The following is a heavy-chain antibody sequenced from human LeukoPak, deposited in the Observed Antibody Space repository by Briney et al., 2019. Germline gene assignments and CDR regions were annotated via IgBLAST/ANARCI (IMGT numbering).Heavy chain of an antibody. CDR1: GFTFSSYA. J-gene: IGHJ4*02. V-gene: IGHV3-23*01. Sequence: GGSLRLSCAASGFTFSSYAMSWVRQAPGKGLEWVSAISGSGGSTYYADSVKGRFTISRDNSKNTLYLQMNSLRAEDTAVYYCAARRITMVRGVPPPFEYWGQGTLVTVSS. D-gene: IGHD3-10*01. CDR3: AARRITMVRGVPPPFEY. CDR2: ISGSGGST.